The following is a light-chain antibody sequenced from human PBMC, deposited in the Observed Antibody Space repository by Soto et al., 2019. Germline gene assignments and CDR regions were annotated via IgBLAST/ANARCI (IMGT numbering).Light chain of an antibody. CDR1: QSVSSSY. CDR3: QQYGSSPG. Sequence: EIVLTQSPGTLSLSPGERATLSCRASQSVSSSYLAWYQQKPGQAPRLLIYGASSRATGTPDRFSGSGSGTDFTLTISRLEPEDFAVYYCQQYGSSPGFGPGTKVDIK. J-gene: IGKJ3*01. CDR2: GAS. V-gene: IGKV3-20*01.